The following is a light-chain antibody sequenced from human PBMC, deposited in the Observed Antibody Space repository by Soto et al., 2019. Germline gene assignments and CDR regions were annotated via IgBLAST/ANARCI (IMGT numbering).Light chain of an antibody. CDR2: GAF. Sequence: EIVLTQSPGTLSLSPGERATLSCRASQSVSNNYLAWYQQKPGQAPRLLIYGAFNRATGIPDRFSGSGSGTEFTLTISSLQSEDFAVYYCQQYNNWPPRTFGQGTKVDI. CDR3: QQYNNWPPRT. CDR1: QSVSNN. V-gene: IGKV3D-15*01. J-gene: IGKJ1*01.